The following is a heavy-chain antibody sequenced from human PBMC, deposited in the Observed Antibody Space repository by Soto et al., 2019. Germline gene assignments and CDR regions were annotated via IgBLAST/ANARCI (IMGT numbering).Heavy chain of an antibody. D-gene: IGHD6-13*01. V-gene: IGHV3-11*05. CDR3: ARGRGAAADYFDF. Sequence: QVQLVESGGGLVKPGGSLRLSCAVSGFTFSDYYMTWIRQAPGTGLEWVSYISSSTSHTNYADSVKGRFPISRDNAKNSLFLQMNSLRAEDTAVYYCARGRGAAADYFDFWGQGTLVTVSS. CDR2: ISSSTSHT. CDR1: GFTFSDYY. J-gene: IGHJ4*02.